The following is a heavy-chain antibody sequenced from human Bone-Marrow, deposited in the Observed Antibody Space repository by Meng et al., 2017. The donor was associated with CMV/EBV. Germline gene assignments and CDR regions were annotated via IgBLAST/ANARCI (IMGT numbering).Heavy chain of an antibody. CDR3: ARIELYRYYYGMDV. Sequence: GESLKISCAASGFTFSSYWMSWVRQAPGKGLEWVANIKQDGSEKYYVDSVKGRFTISRDNAKNSLYLQMNSLRAEDTAVYYCARIELYRYYYGMDVWGQGTTVTVSS. D-gene: IGHD2-15*01. V-gene: IGHV3-7*01. CDR1: GFTFSSYW. J-gene: IGHJ6*02. CDR2: IKQDGSEK.